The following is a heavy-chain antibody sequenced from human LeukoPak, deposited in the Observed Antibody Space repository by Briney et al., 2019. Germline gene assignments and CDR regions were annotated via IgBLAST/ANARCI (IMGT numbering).Heavy chain of an antibody. CDR2: IKQDGSEK. J-gene: IGHJ4*02. CDR3: ARARIAVARGQYFDY. Sequence: GGSLRLSCAASGFTFSSYWMSWVRQAPGKGLEWVANIKQDGSEKYYVDSVKGRFTISRDNAKDSLYLQMNSLRAEDTAVYYCARARIAVARGQYFDYWGQGTLVTVSS. V-gene: IGHV3-7*01. CDR1: GFTFSSYW. D-gene: IGHD6-19*01.